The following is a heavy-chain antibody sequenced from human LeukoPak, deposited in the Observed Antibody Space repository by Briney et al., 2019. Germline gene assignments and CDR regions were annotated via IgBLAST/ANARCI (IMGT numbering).Heavy chain of an antibody. V-gene: IGHV3-7*01. J-gene: IGHJ4*02. Sequence: TGGSLRLSCAASGFSFSSYWRSWVRQAPGMGLEWVANINQDGSEKYYVVSVEGRFNIARDNARNSLYLQMNSLGVDDTAVYFCSADPGDYWGQGTLVSVSS. CDR3: SADPGDY. CDR2: INQDGSEK. D-gene: IGHD7-27*01. CDR1: GFSFSSYW.